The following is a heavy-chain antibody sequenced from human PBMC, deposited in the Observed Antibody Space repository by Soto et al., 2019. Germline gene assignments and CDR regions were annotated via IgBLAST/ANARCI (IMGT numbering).Heavy chain of an antibody. D-gene: IGHD3-10*01. V-gene: IGHV1-69*04. CDR2: VNPILSMS. J-gene: IGHJ4*02. Sequence: QVQLVQSGAEVKRPGSSVRVSCKASGDTFNFYSINWVRQAPGLGLEWMGRVNPILSMSNYAQRFQGRVTMHADKYTSTGYMEQSDLRSEDTAIYYCATSYGSGYRAFDFWGQGALVTGSS. CDR3: ATSYGSGYRAFDF. CDR1: GDTFNFYS.